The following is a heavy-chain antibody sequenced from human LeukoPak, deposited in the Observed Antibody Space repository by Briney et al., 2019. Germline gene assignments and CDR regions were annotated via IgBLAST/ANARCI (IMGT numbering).Heavy chain of an antibody. CDR1: GGSISSSSYY. Sequence: SETLSFTCTVSGGSISSSSYYWGWIRQPPGKGLEWIGSIYYSGSTYYNPSLKSRVTISVDTSKNQFSLKLSSVTAADTAVYYCARSVSIYWGQGTLVTVSS. V-gene: IGHV4-39*01. CDR3: ARSVSIY. J-gene: IGHJ4*02. CDR2: IYYSGST.